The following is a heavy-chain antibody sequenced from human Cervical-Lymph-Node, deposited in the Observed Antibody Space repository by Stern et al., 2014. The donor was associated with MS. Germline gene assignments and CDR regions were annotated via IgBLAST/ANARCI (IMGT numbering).Heavy chain of an antibody. V-gene: IGHV4-59*01. CDR3: ARVLLVRGLDP. CDR1: GGSISSYY. CDR2: IYYSGST. D-gene: IGHD3-10*01. J-gene: IGHJ5*02. Sequence: QLQLQESGPGLVKPSETLSLTCTVSGGSISSYYWSWIRQPPGKGLELIGYIYYSGSTNYNPSLKSRVTISVDTSKNQFSLKLSSVTAADTAVYYCARVLLVRGLDPWGQGTLVTVSS.